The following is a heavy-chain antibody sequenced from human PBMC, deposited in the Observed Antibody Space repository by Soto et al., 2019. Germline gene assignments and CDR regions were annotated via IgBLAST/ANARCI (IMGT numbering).Heavy chain of an antibody. CDR2: IIPIYGTA. D-gene: IGHD2-15*01. J-gene: IGHJ5*01. CDR3: ARDLGGCSAGSCRYNWLDS. V-gene: IGHV1-69*06. CDR1: ADPFINYA. Sequence: GXSVKVACKASADPFINYAIIWVRQAPGQGLEWMGGIIPIYGTANYAQKFQDRVTITADTSTSTADMELSSLRSEDTAVYFCARDLGGCSAGSCRYNWLDSWGQGTLVTVSS.